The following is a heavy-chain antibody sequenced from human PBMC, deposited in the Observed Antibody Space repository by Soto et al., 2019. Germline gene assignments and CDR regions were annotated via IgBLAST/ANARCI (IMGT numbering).Heavy chain of an antibody. J-gene: IGHJ4*02. Sequence: PSETLSLTCTVSGDSISSISYYWVLIRQPPGKGLEWIGSIYSGGTTYYNPSLRSRLSISVDTSKNHFSLELSSVTAADTAVYYCVRGGYCSANQNCSSHWGQGTLVTVSS. CDR1: GDSISSISYY. CDR3: VRGGYCSANQNCSSH. V-gene: IGHV4-39*02. D-gene: IGHD2-15*01. CDR2: IYSGGTT.